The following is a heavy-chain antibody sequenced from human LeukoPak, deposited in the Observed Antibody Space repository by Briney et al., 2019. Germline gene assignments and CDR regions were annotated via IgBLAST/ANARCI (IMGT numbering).Heavy chain of an antibody. CDR3: ARRRDFIDF. J-gene: IGHJ4*02. CDR2: SSSSGSTM. Sequence: GGSLRLSCAASGFTLSDYYMSWIRQAPGKGLEWVSYSSSSGSTMYYADSVKGRFAISRDNAKNSLYLQMNNLRADDTAVYYCARRRDFIDFWGQGTLVTVSS. V-gene: IGHV3-11*01. D-gene: IGHD3/OR15-3a*01. CDR1: GFTLSDYY.